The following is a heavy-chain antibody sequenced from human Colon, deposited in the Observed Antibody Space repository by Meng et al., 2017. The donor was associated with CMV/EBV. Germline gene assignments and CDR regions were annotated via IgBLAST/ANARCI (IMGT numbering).Heavy chain of an antibody. CDR2: IDYSGTTK. CDR1: GFTFSGYE. D-gene: IGHD3-3*01. CDR3: ARVVFWSNYPRFDP. Sequence: GESLKISCVASGFTFSGYEMIWVRQAPGKGLEWVSFIDYSGTTKYYIDSVKGRFTISRDNAKNSLYLQMNSLRAEDTAIYYCARVVFWSNYPRFDPWGQGTLVTVSS. V-gene: IGHV3-48*03. J-gene: IGHJ5*02.